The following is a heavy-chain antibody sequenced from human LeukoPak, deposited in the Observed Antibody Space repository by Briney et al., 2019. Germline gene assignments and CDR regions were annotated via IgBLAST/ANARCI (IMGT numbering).Heavy chain of an antibody. CDR1: GGSFSGYY. Sequence: DPSETLSLTCAVYGGSFSGYYWSWIRQPPGKGLEWIGEINHSGSTNYNPSLKSRVTISVDTSKNQFSLKLSSVTAADTAVYYCARKTTVTDYWGQGTLVTVSS. D-gene: IGHD4-11*01. CDR2: INHSGST. V-gene: IGHV4-34*01. J-gene: IGHJ4*02. CDR3: ARKTTVTDY.